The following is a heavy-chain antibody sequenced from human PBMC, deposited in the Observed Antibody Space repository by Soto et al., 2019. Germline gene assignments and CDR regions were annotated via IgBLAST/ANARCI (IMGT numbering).Heavy chain of an antibody. CDR1: GFSLTTSGVG. Sequence: QITLNESGPTVVRPTETLTLTCRFSGFSLTTSGVGVGWIRQSPGKAPEWLALIYWDDDKRYSASLKSRLTITKDTSKNQVVITMSDLDPTDTATYYCAHRVLRTVFGLVTTTAIYFDFWGQGTPVAVSS. CDR2: IYWDDDK. CDR3: AHRVLRTVFGLVTTTAIYFDF. D-gene: IGHD3-3*01. J-gene: IGHJ4*02. V-gene: IGHV2-5*02.